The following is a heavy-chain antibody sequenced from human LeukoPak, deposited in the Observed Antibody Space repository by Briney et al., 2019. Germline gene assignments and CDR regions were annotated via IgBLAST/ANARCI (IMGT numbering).Heavy chain of an antibody. J-gene: IGHJ4*02. D-gene: IGHD1-1*01. CDR2: ITDSGTT. Sequence: SETLSLTCAVYGGSFSDYNWTWLRQSPQTGLEWIGEITDSGTTHFNPSLKSRVTISVDTAKYQFSLRLSSVTAADTAVYFCARGLDLDGLDIRGQGTLVTVSS. V-gene: IGHV4-34*01. CDR3: ARGLDLDGLDI. CDR1: GGSFSDYN.